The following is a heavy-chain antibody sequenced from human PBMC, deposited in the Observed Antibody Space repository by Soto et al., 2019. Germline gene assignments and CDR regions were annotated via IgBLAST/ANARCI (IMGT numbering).Heavy chain of an antibody. Sequence: PGGSLRLSCAASGVAFSNVWMSWVRQAPGKGLQWVAIIQQDGSEKYYVDSVKGRFTISRDNAKNSLYLQMNSLRAEDTAVYYCAKVRRWQDYFAYPGQGTLVPVSS. D-gene: IGHD2-15*01. J-gene: IGHJ4*01. CDR2: IQQDGSEK. CDR1: GVAFSNVW. V-gene: IGHV3-7*02. CDR3: AKVRRWQDYFAY.